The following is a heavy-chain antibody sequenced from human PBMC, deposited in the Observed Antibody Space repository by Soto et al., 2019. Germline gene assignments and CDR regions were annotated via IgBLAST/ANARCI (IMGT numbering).Heavy chain of an antibody. CDR3: ARRGDNPRGSRCSGGSCYVWYFDL. J-gene: IGHJ2*01. V-gene: IGHV4-39*01. CDR2: IYYSGST. CDR1: GGSISSSSYY. Sequence: QLQLQESGPGLVKPSETLSLTCTVSGGSISSSSYYWGWIRQPPGKGLEWIGSIYYSGSTYYNPSLKSRVTISVDTSKNQFSLKLSSVTAADTAVYYCARRGDNPRGSRCSGGSCYVWYFDLWGRGTLVTVSS. D-gene: IGHD2-15*01.